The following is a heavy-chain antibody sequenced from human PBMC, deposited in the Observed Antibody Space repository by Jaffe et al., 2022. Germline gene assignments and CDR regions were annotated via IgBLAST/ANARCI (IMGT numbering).Heavy chain of an antibody. CDR3: ARGGYSGSYLGYSDY. CDR1: GYTFTSYY. Sequence: QVQLVQSGAEVKKPGASVKISCKASGYTFTSYYIHWVRQAPGQGLEWMGIINPSGGSTTYAQKFQGRVTMTRDTSTSTVYMELSSLRSEDTAVYYCARGGYSGSYLGYSDYWGQGTLVTVSS. V-gene: IGHV1-46*01. D-gene: IGHD1-26*01. J-gene: IGHJ4*02. CDR2: INPSGGST.